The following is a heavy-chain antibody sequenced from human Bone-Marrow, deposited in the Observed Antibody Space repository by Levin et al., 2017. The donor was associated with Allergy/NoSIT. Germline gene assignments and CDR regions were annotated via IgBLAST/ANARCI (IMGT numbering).Heavy chain of an antibody. CDR2: IYFSGST. CDR1: GGSITTPTDY. CDR3: ARHSHYTSSYLGWFDP. D-gene: IGHD6-6*01. V-gene: IGHV4-39*01. J-gene: IGHJ5*02. Sequence: SETLSLTCVVSGGSITTPTDYWGWVRQPPGKGLEWIGTIYFSGSTYYNPSLKSRITISVDTSKNQFSLNLNSVTAADTAVYYCARHSHYTSSYLGWFDPWGQGILVTVSS.